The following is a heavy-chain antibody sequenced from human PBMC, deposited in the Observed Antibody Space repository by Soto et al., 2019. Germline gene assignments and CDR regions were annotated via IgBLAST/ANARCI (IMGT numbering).Heavy chain of an antibody. CDR1: GYTFTSYD. J-gene: IGHJ6*02. D-gene: IGHD5-12*01. CDR3: ARGGYSGYDWGTGYYYGMDV. V-gene: IGHV1-8*01. CDR2: MNPNSGNT. Sequence: ASAKVSCKASGYTFTSYDINWVRQATGQGLEWMGWMNPNSGNTGYAQKFQGRVTMTRNTSISTAYMELSSLRSEDTAVYYCARGGYSGYDWGTGYYYGMDVWGQGTTVTV.